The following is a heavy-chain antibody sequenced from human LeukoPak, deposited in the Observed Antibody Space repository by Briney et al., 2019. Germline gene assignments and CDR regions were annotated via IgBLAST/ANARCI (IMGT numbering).Heavy chain of an antibody. CDR3: ARVSGAGGYDTTFDY. D-gene: IGHD5-12*01. Sequence: PGGSLRLSCAASGFTFNNYGMHWVRQAPGKGLEWVAFIRYQGNEKYYADSVKGRFTISRDDSKNTLYLQMNSLRAEDTAVYYCARVSGAGGYDTTFDYWGQGTLVTVSS. V-gene: IGHV3-30*02. CDR1: GFTFNNYG. J-gene: IGHJ4*02. CDR2: IRYQGNEK.